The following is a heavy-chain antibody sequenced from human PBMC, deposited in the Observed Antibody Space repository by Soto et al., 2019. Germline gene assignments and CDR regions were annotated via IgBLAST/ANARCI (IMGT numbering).Heavy chain of an antibody. CDR2: INWNGGST. CDR3: ARGSYAEYGSGSYYTLYYFDY. Sequence: PGGSLRLSCAASGFTFDDYGMSWVRQAPGKGLEWVSGINWNGGSTGYADSVKGRFTISRDNAKNSLYLQMNSLRAEDTALYHCARGSYAEYGSGSYYTLYYFDYWGQGTLVTVSS. D-gene: IGHD3-10*01. J-gene: IGHJ4*02. V-gene: IGHV3-20*01. CDR1: GFTFDDYG.